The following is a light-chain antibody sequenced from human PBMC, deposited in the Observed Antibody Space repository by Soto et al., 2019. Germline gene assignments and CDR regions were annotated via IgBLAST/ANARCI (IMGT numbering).Light chain of an antibody. CDR2: GAS. Sequence: SAVTLCLSPGERATLTCRSSENVTTFVDWYQQKPGQAPRLLIYGASNRATDIPARFSGSGSGTDFTLTISNLEPEDFAVYYCQQHSPWPPWPFGQ. J-gene: IGKJ1*01. CDR1: ENVTTF. CDR3: QQHSPWPPWP. V-gene: IGKV3-11*01.